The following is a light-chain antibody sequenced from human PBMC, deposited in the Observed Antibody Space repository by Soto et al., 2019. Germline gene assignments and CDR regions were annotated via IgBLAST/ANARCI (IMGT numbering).Light chain of an antibody. Sequence: IKMTQSPSSLAASVGDRVTIPCRASQSISSSFNWYQQKPGKAPKLLIYAASSLEGGVPSWFRGSGSGTDFTFTISRLQPEYIATYYCQHYENLPTFGQGTRLEI. CDR2: AAS. J-gene: IGKJ5*01. V-gene: IGKV1-33*01. CDR3: QHYENLPT. CDR1: QSISSS.